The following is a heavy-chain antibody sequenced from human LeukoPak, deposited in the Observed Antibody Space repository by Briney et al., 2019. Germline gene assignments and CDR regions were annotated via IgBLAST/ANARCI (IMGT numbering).Heavy chain of an antibody. CDR1: GYTLTELS. CDR3: ATLPAGLVYQGFEY. V-gene: IGHV1-24*01. CDR2: FDPEDGET. D-gene: IGHD6-13*01. J-gene: IGHJ4*02. Sequence: GASVKVSCKVSGYTLTELSMHWVRQAPGKGLEWMGGFDPEDGETIYAQKFQGRVTMTEDTSTDTAYVELSSLRSEDTAVYYCATLPAGLVYQGFEYWGQGTLVTVSS.